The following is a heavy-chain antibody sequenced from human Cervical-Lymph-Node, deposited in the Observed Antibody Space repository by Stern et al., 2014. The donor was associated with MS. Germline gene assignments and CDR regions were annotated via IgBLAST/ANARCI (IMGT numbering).Heavy chain of an antibody. CDR1: GGSIRRDDHY. CDR2: IYHSGNS. D-gene: IGHD2-8*01. Sequence: QVQLQESGPGLVQPSQTLSLTCTVSGGSIRRDDHYWTWLRQPPGMGLEWMGSIYHSGNSYYSPSLRSRVTRSVDTSKNQFSLKLRSVTAADTAVYYCARTDILLLDPWGQGTLVTVSS. V-gene: IGHV4-30-4*01. J-gene: IGHJ5*02. CDR3: ARTDILLLDP.